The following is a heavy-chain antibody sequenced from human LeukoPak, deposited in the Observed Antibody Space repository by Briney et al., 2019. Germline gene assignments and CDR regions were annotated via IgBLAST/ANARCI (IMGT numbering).Heavy chain of an antibody. D-gene: IGHD3-22*01. V-gene: IGHV5-51*01. CDR3: ATTEGSSGYYFDP. Sequence: GDSLKISCKISGYSFINDWIGWVRQMPGKGLEWMGIIYLGDSDTRYSPSFQGQVTISVDKSMRTAYLQWSSLKASDTAMYYCATTEGSSGYYFDPWGQGTLVTVSS. CDR1: GYSFINDW. J-gene: IGHJ5*02. CDR2: IYLGDSDT.